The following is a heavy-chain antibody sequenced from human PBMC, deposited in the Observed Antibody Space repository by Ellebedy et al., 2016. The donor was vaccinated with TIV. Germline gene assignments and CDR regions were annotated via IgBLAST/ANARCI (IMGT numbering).Heavy chain of an antibody. CDR1: GHTFASYG. CDR3: AGDSSGRSNWFNP. CDR2: ISAYNGNR. D-gene: IGHD3-22*01. V-gene: IGHV1-18*04. Sequence: ASVKVSCKASGHTFASYGFSWVRQAPGQGLEWMGWISAYNGNRNYAQKFQGRVTMTTDTSKSTVYLELRSLRSDDTAVYYCAGDSSGRSNWFNPWGQGTLVTVSS. J-gene: IGHJ5*02.